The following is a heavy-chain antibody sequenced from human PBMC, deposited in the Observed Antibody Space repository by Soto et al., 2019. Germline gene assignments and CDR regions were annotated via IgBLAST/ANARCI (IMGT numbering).Heavy chain of an antibody. J-gene: IGHJ4*02. CDR3: AKDSVGYCSSTSGRSSFDY. D-gene: IGHD2-2*01. Sequence: EVHLVESGGGLVQPGRSLRLSCAASGFTFDDYAMHWVRKAPGKGLEWVSGISWNSGNIGYAESVKGRFTISRDNAKNSLYLHMNSLRAEDTALYYWAKDSVGYCSSTSGRSSFDYWGQGTLVTVSS. V-gene: IGHV3-9*01. CDR2: ISWNSGNI. CDR1: GFTFDDYA.